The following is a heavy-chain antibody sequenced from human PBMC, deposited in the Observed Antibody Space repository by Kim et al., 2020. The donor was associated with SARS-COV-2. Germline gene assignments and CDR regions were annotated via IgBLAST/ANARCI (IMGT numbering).Heavy chain of an antibody. CDR1: GGSFSGYY. Sequence: SETLSLTCAVYGGSFSGYYWSWIRQPPGKGLEWIGEINHSGSTNYNPSLKSRVTISVDTSKNQFSLKLSSVTAADTAVYYCARGALRYFDWLLKFDYWGQGTLVTVSS. D-gene: IGHD3-9*01. CDR2: INHSGST. J-gene: IGHJ4*02. CDR3: ARGALRYFDWLLKFDY. V-gene: IGHV4-34*01.